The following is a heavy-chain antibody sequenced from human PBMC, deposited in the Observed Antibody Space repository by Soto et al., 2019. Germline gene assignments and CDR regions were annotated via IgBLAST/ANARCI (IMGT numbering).Heavy chain of an antibody. V-gene: IGHV4-39*01. CDR2: IYYSGST. CDR3: ATIPATTILTDY. D-gene: IGHD2-2*02. J-gene: IGHJ4*02. CDR1: GGSISSGDYY. Sequence: SETLSLTCTVSGGSISSGDYYWSWIRQHPGKGLEWIGYIYYSGSTYYNPSLKSRVTISVDTSKNQFSLKLSSVTAADTAVYYCATIPATTILTDYWGQGTLVTVSS.